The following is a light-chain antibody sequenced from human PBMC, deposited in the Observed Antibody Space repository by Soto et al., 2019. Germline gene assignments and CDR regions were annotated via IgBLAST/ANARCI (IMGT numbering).Light chain of an antibody. Sequence: EIVLTQSPGTLSLSPGERVTLACMASQSISNDHLAWYQQKSGQPPRLLLHGTSNRATGIPDRFSGSGSGADFTLTISRLEPEDFAVYYCQQYGSSPTWTFGQGTKVDI. CDR2: GTS. CDR1: QSISNDH. CDR3: QQYGSSPTWT. J-gene: IGKJ1*01. V-gene: IGKV3-20*01.